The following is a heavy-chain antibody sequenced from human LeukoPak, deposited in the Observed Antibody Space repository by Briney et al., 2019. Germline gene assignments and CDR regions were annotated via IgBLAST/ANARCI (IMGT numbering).Heavy chain of an antibody. CDR3: ARARRAGYYNDSSAWHYFDN. V-gene: IGHV3-48*03. Sequence: PGGSLRLSCAASGFTFSSYEMNWVRQAPGKGLEWVSYITSSGTTIYYADSVKGRFTISRDNAKNSLYLQMNSLRAEDTAVYYCARARRAGYYNDSSAWHYFDNWGQGTLVTVSS. CDR1: GFTFSSYE. J-gene: IGHJ4*02. CDR2: ITSSGTTI. D-gene: IGHD3-22*01.